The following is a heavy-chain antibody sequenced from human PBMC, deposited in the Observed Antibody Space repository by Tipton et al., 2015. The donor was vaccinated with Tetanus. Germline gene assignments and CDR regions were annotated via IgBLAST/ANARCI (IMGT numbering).Heavy chain of an antibody. CDR2: ITSTSSTM. D-gene: IGHD1-26*01. Sequence: SLRLSCAASGFTLSSFHMSWVRQAPGKGLEWVSYITSTSSTMSYADSVKGRFTISRDNAKNSLFLQMNSLRAEDTAVYYCAKPMGGWELLPSDYWGQGTLVTVSS. CDR3: AKPMGGWELLPSDY. CDR1: GFTLSSFH. J-gene: IGHJ4*02. V-gene: IGHV3-48*01.